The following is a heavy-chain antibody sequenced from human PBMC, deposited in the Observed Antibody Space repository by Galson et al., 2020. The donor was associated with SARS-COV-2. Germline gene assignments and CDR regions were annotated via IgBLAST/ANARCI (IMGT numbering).Heavy chain of an antibody. D-gene: IGHD3-22*01. V-gene: IGHV3-53*01. J-gene: IGHJ2*01. CDR1: GFTVSNNY. CDR3: ARSSGITKILLVIDSGWHFDL. CDR2: IYSGGNT. Sequence: GGSLRLSCAASGFTVSNNYMAWVRQAPGKGLEWVSVIYSGGNTYYADSAKGRFTISRDTSRNTLYLQMNSLTAEDTAVYFCARSSGITKILLVIDSGWHFDLWGRGTLVTVSS.